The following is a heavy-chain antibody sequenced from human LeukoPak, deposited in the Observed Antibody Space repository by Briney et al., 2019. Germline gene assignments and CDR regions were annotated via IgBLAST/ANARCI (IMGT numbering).Heavy chain of an antibody. CDR3: VSFYETY. CDR2: ISENRYTT. V-gene: IGHV3-74*01. J-gene: IGHJ4*02. Sequence: GGSLRLSCAASGFTFSSHWMHWVRQAPGKGLVWVSRISENRYTTNYADSVKGRFTISRDNAKNTVYLQMNSLRVEDTAVYYCVSFYETYWGRGTLVTVSS. CDR1: GFTFSSHW. D-gene: IGHD2/OR15-2a*01.